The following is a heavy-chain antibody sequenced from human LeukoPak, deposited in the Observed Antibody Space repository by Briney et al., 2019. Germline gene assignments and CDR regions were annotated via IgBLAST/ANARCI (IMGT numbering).Heavy chain of an antibody. V-gene: IGHV3-48*02. CDR1: GFTFSSYS. J-gene: IGHJ3*02. D-gene: IGHD2-21*02. Sequence: GVSVRLSCAASGFTFSSYSMNWVRQAPGKGLEGVSYISLGSSTIYYADSVKGRFTISRDNAKNSLCLQMNSLRDEDTAVYYCARENIVVVTAIRDAFDIWGQGTMVTVSS. CDR3: ARENIVVVTAIRDAFDI. CDR2: ISLGSSTI.